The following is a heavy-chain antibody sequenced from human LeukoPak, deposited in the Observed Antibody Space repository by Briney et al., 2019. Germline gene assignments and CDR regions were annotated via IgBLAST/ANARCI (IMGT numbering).Heavy chain of an antibody. Sequence: QAGGSLRLSCAASGFTFSSYAMSWVRQAPGKGLEWVSAISGSGGSTYYADSVKGRFTISRDNSKNTLYLQMNSLRAEDTAVYYCANKGSWPEWWFDPWGQGTLVTVSS. V-gene: IGHV3-23*01. D-gene: IGHD3-10*01. CDR2: ISGSGGST. CDR3: ANKGSWPEWWFDP. CDR1: GFTFSSYA. J-gene: IGHJ5*02.